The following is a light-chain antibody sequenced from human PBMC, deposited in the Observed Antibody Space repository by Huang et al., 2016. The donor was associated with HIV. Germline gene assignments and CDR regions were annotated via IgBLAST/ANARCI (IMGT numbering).Light chain of an antibody. CDR2: DAS. V-gene: IGKV1-33*01. CDR3: QHYDSPPPWT. Sequence: DIQMTQSPSSLSASVGDRVTITCQASQDIGKYLNWYQQKPGQVPKLLIFDASNLETGVPSRFSGSGSGTDFTFTITTLQPEDIATYYCQHYDSPPPWTFGQGTRVQI. CDR1: QDIGKY. J-gene: IGKJ1*01.